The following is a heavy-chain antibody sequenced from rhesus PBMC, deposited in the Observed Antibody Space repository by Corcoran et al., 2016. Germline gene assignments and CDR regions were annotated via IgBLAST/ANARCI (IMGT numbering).Heavy chain of an antibody. CDR2: ISYSGST. J-gene: IGHJ3*01. D-gene: IGHD6-31*01. V-gene: IGHV4-122*02. CDR3: ARVGAAAGLFDF. Sequence: QLQLPESGPGLVKPSETLSLPCAFSGYSLSSGYGCSWIRQPPRTGLEWIGDISYSGSTSYNPSLKSRVTMSRDTSKNQFSLKLSSVTAADTAVYYCARVGAAAGLFDFWGQGLRVTVSS. CDR1: GYSLSSGYG.